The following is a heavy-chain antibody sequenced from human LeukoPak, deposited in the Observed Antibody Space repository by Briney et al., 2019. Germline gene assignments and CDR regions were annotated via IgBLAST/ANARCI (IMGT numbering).Heavy chain of an antibody. CDR1: GGSFSGYY. J-gene: IGHJ4*02. D-gene: IGHD6-19*01. Sequence: SETLSLTCAVYGGSFSGYYWSWIRQPPGKGLEWIGEINHGGSTNYNPSLKSRVTISVDTSKNQFSLKLSSVTAADTAVYYCARGSLGGQWQWLDPAFDYWGQGTLVTVSS. CDR3: ARGSLGGQWQWLDPAFDY. CDR2: INHGGST. V-gene: IGHV4-34*01.